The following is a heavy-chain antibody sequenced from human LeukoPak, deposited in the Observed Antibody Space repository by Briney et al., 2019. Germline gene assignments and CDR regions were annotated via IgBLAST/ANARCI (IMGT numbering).Heavy chain of an antibody. CDR3: AGEPIVTAGIVGYY. Sequence: PGGSLRLSCAVSGFTFSDYAMSWVRQAPGRGLEWVSSFSVSGGNTYYADSVKGRFTISRDNSKNMLYLQMNSLTAEDTAVYYCAGEPIVTAGIVGYYWGQGTLATVSS. J-gene: IGHJ4*02. CDR1: GFTFSDYA. D-gene: IGHD2-2*01. V-gene: IGHV3-23*01. CDR2: FSVSGGNT.